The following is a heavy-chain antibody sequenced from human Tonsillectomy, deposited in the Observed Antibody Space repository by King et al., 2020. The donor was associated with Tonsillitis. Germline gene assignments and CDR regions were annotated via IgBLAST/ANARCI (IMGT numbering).Heavy chain of an antibody. CDR3: ARSESVYSGYWFDP. D-gene: IGHD5-12*01. CDR2: IYYSGST. J-gene: IGHJ5*02. V-gene: IGHV4-59*08. CDR1: GGSISSYY. Sequence: VQLQESGPGLVKPSETLSLTCTVSGGSISSYYWIWIRQPPGKGLEWIGYIYYSGSTNYNPSLSSRVTISVDTSKNQFSLNLSSVTAEDTAVYYCARSESVYSGYWFDPWGQGTLVTVSS.